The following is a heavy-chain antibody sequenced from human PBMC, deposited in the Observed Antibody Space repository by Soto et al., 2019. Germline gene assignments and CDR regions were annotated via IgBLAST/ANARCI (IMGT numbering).Heavy chain of an antibody. D-gene: IGHD3-10*01. Sequence: EVQLVESGGGLVQPGGSLRLSCAASGFTFSSYWMHWVRQAPGKGLVWVSRINSDGSSTSYADSVKGRFTISRDNAKNTSDLQMNSLRAEDTAVYYCARDRVVRGVINNWFDPWGQGILVTVSS. V-gene: IGHV3-74*01. CDR1: GFTFSSYW. CDR2: INSDGSST. CDR3: ARDRVVRGVINNWFDP. J-gene: IGHJ5*02.